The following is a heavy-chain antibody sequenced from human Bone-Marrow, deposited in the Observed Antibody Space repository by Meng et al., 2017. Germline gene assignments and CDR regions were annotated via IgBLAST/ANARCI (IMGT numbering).Heavy chain of an antibody. V-gene: IGHV4-39*07. J-gene: IGHJ3*02. CDR2: INHSGST. CDR3: ARGPPPRGIAVAGRPQRGAFDI. CDR1: GGSVSSGSYY. Sequence: SETLSLTCTVSGGSVSSGSYYWSWIRQPPGKGLEWIGEINHSGSTNYNPSLKSRVTISVDTSKNQFSLKLSSVTAADTAVYYCARGPPPRGIAVAGRPQRGAFDIWGQGTMVTVSS. D-gene: IGHD6-19*01.